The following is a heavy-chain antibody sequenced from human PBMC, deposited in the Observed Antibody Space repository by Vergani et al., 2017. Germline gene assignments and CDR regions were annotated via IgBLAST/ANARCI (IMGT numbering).Heavy chain of an antibody. CDR2: ISYDGSNK. D-gene: IGHD4-17*01. CDR3: ARDAVEGDYPPPYFDY. Sequence: QVQLVESGGGVVQPGRSLRLSCAASGFTFSSYAMQWVRQAPGKGLEWVAVISYDGSNKYYADSVKGRFTISRDNSKNTLYLQMNILRAEDTAVYYCARDAVEGDYPPPYFDYWGQGTLVTVSS. V-gene: IGHV3-30-3*01. CDR1: GFTFSSYA. J-gene: IGHJ4*02.